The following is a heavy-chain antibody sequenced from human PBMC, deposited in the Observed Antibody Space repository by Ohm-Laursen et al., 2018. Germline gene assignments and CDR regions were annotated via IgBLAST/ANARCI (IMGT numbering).Heavy chain of an antibody. V-gene: IGHV4-4*07. Sequence: PSETLSLTCTVSGDSINNYYWSWIRQPAGKGLEWIGRMYATGSSNYNPSLNSRVTMSVDTSKNQFSLKLSSVTAADTAVYYCARDGDYGDFEYFDYWGQGTLVTVSS. J-gene: IGHJ4*02. CDR1: GDSINNYY. CDR3: ARDGDYGDFEYFDY. CDR2: MYATGSS. D-gene: IGHD4-17*01.